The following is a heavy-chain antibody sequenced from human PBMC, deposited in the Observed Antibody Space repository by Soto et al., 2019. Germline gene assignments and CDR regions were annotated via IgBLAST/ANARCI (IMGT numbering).Heavy chain of an antibody. Sequence: GASVKVSCKASGGTFSSYAICWVRQAPGQGLEWMGGIIPIFGTANYAQKFQGRVTITADKSTSTAYMELSSLRSEDTAVYYCASRYYGSGSYYYYYYGMDVWGQGTTVTVSS. CDR1: GGTFSSYA. V-gene: IGHV1-69*06. CDR3: ASRYYGSGSYYYYYYGMDV. CDR2: IIPIFGTA. D-gene: IGHD3-10*01. J-gene: IGHJ6*02.